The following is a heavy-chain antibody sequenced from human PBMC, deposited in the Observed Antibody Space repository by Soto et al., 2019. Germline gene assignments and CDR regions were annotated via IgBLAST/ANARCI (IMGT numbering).Heavy chain of an antibody. CDR1: ACSISRGDYY. V-gene: IGHV4-30-4*01. CDR3: AIYDSSGSRGFQH. Sequence: PSETLSLTCTVSACSISRGDYYWSWVRQPPGKGLEWIGYIYYSGSTYYNPSLKSRVTISVDTSKNQFSLKLSSVTAADTAVYYCAIYDSSGSRGFQHWGQGTLVTVSS. D-gene: IGHD3-22*01. J-gene: IGHJ1*01. CDR2: IYYSGST.